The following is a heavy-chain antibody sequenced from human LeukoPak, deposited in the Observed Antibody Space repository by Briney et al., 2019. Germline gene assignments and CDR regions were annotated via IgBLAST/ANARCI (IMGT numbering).Heavy chain of an antibody. CDR3: ARDVTRGYGDYVCFDY. CDR1: GGSFSGYY. D-gene: IGHD4-17*01. Sequence: SETLSLTCAVYGGSFSGYYWSWIRQPPGKGLEWIGEINHSGSTNCNPSLKSRVTISVDTSKNQFSLKLSSVTAADTAVYYCARDVTRGYGDYVCFDYWGQGTLVTVSS. CDR2: INHSGST. V-gene: IGHV4-34*01. J-gene: IGHJ4*02.